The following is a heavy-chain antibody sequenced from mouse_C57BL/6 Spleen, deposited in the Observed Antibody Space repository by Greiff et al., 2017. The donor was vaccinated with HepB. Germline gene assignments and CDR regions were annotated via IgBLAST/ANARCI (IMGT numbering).Heavy chain of an antibody. CDR1: GYTFTEYT. CDR2: FYPGSGSI. Sequence: VQLQQSGAELVKPGASVKLSCKASGYTFTEYTIHWVKQRSGQGLEWIGWFYPGSGSIKYNEKFKDKATLTADKSSSTVYMELSRLTSADSAVYFCERHEERRHYYGSSYFDYWGQGTTLTVSS. D-gene: IGHD1-1*01. V-gene: IGHV1-62-2*01. CDR3: ERHEERRHYYGSSYFDY. J-gene: IGHJ2*01.